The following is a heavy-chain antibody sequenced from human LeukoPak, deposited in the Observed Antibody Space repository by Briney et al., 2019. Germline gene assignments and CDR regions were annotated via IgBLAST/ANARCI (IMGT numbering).Heavy chain of an antibody. D-gene: IGHD5-18*01. Sequence: GASVKVSCKASGYTFTGYYMHWVRQAPGQGLEWMGCINPNSGGTNYAQKFQGRVNMTRDTFISTAYMELSRLRSDDTAVYYCARAGDTAMVDFDYWGQGTLVTVSS. CDR2: INPNSGGT. J-gene: IGHJ4*02. CDR3: ARAGDTAMVDFDY. CDR1: GYTFTGYY. V-gene: IGHV1-2*02.